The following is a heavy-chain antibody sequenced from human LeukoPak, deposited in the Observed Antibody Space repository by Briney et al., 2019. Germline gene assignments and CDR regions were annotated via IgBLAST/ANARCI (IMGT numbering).Heavy chain of an antibody. CDR1: GFTFSSYG. D-gene: IGHD2-21*02. CDR3: AKDHGRAYCGGDCYLFDY. CDR2: ISGSGGST. J-gene: IGHJ4*02. V-gene: IGHV3-23*01. Sequence: PGGSLRLSCAASGFTFSSYGMSWVRQAPGKGLEWVSAISGSGGSTYYADSVKGRFTISRDNSKNTLYLQMNSLRAEDTAVYYCAKDHGRAYCGGDCYLFDYWGQGTLVTVSS.